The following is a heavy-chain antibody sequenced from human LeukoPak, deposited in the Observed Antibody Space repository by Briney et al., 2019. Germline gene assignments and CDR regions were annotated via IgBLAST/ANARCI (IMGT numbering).Heavy chain of an antibody. V-gene: IGHV3-7*01. CDR1: GFTFSAYW. Sequence: GGSLRLSCAASGFTFSAYWMTWVRQPPGKGLEWVANIRQDSSESYYVDSVKGRFTISRDNAKITVYLQMSSLRAEDTAVYYCAREGVFCVRNCISNSGARFDPWGQGTLVTVSS. CDR2: IRQDSSES. CDR3: AREGVFCVRNCISNSGARFDP. D-gene: IGHD2-2*01. J-gene: IGHJ5*02.